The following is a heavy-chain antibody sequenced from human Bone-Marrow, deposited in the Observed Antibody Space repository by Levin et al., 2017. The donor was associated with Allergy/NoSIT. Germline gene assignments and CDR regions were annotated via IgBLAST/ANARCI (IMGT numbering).Heavy chain of an antibody. Sequence: ASVKVSCKASGYIFTSYAMNWVRQAPGQGLEWMGWINTNTGNPTYAQAFTGRFVFSLDTSVSTAYLQISSLKVEDTAVYYCAGDPVVPAAMNWFDPWGQGTLVTVSS. J-gene: IGHJ5*02. CDR1: GYIFTSYA. V-gene: IGHV7-4-1*02. CDR2: INTNTGNP. CDR3: AGDPVVPAAMNWFDP. D-gene: IGHD2-2*01.